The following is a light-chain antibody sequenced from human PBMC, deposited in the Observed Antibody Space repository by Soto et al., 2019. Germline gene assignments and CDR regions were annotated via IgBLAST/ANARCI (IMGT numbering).Light chain of an antibody. CDR2: DAS. Sequence: EIVLTQSPATLSLSPGEKATLSCGASQTVSSSYVAWYQQEPGLAPRLLICDASSRATGIPDRFSGSGSGTDFTLTISRLEPEDFAVYYCQQYSTSATVGGGTKVDIK. CDR3: QQYSTSAT. V-gene: IGKV3D-20*01. CDR1: QTVSSSY. J-gene: IGKJ4*01.